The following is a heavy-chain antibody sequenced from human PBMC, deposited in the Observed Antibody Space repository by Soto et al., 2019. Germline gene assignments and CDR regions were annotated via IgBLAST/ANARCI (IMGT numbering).Heavy chain of an antibody. J-gene: IGHJ5*02. D-gene: IGHD6-19*01. V-gene: IGHV3-53*01. Sequence: PGGSLRLSCAASGFTVSSNYMSWVRQAPGKGLEWVSVIYSGGSTYYADSVKGRFTISRDNSKNTLYLQMNSLRAEDTAVYYCAREVAVAGIINWFDPWGQGTLVTVSS. CDR2: IYSGGST. CDR3: AREVAVAGIINWFDP. CDR1: GFTVSSNY.